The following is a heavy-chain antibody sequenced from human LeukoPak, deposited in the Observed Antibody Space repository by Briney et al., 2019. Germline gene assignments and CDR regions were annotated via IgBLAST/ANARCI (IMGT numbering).Heavy chain of an antibody. CDR3: AKDSQWLVSGGSGYFDY. D-gene: IGHD6-19*01. J-gene: IGHJ4*02. CDR2: ISWNSGSI. CDR1: GFTFYDYA. Sequence: GGSLRLSCAASGFTFYDYAMHWVRHAPGKGLEWVSGISWNSGSIGYADSVKGRFTISRDNAKNSLYLQMNSLRAEDTALYYCAKDSQWLVSGGSGYFDYWGQGTLVTVSS. V-gene: IGHV3-9*01.